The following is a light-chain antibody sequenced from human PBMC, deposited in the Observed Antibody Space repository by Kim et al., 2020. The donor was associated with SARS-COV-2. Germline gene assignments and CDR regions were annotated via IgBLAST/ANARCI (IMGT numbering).Light chain of an antibody. CDR2: GRN. CDR1: SLRSYY. Sequence: SSELTQDPAVSVALGQTVRITCQGDSLRSYYASWYQQKPGQAPVLVIYGRNNRPSGITDRFSGSTSGNTASLTITGAQAEDEADYYCKSRDSSGNVVFGGGTQLTVL. CDR3: KSRDSSGNVV. V-gene: IGLV3-19*01. J-gene: IGLJ2*01.